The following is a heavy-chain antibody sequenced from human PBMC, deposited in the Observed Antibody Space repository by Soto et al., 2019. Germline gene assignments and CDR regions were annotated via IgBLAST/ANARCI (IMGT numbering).Heavy chain of an antibody. D-gene: IGHD6-19*01. CDR1: GVTFTSYA. J-gene: IGHJ4*02. CDR3: ARFDAQWLVRGGH. CDR2: INAGNGNT. Sequence: GASVKVSCKAPGVTFTSYAMYWVRQSPGQRLEWMGWINAGNGNTKYSQKFQGRVTITRDTSASTAYMELSSLRSEDTAVYYCARFDAQWLVRGGHWGQGTLVTVSS. V-gene: IGHV1-3*01.